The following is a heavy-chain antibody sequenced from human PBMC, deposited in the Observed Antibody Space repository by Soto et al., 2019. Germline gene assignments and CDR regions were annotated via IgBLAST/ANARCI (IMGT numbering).Heavy chain of an antibody. D-gene: IGHD3-10*01. CDR3: ARADYYGSGSHRGFDY. CDR2: IYYSGST. J-gene: IGHJ4*02. Sequence: QVQLQESGPGLVKPSQTLSLTCTVSGGSISSGGYYWSWIRQHPGKGLEWIGYIYYSGSTYYNPSLKSRVTIAVDTSKNQFSLKLSSVTAADTAVYYCARADYYGSGSHRGFDYWGQGTLVTVSS. CDR1: GGSISSGGYY. V-gene: IGHV4-31*03.